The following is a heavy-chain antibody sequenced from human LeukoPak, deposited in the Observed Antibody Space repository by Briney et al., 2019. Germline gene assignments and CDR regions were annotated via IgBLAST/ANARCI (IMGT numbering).Heavy chain of an antibody. Sequence: PGGSLRLSCAASGFTFSSYGMSWVRQAPGKGLEWVSAISGSGGSTYYADSVKGRFTISRDNSKNTLYLQMNSLRAEDTAVYYCAKDAQYYDILTGYYNLYYFDYWGQGTLVTVSS. CDR3: AKDAQYYDILTGYYNLYYFDY. CDR2: ISGSGGST. CDR1: GFTFSSYG. D-gene: IGHD3-9*01. V-gene: IGHV3-23*01. J-gene: IGHJ4*02.